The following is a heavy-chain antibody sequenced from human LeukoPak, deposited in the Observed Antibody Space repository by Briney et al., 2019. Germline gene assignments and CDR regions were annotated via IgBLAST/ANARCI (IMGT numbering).Heavy chain of an antibody. CDR1: GGSVSSSSYF. CDR3: GAAAGGYYSGHILDY. CDR2: ISYSGHT. D-gene: IGHD3-22*01. V-gene: IGHV4-39*07. Sequence: PSETLSLTCTVSGGSVSSSSYFWGWIRQPPGKGLEWIGSISYSGHTYYNPSLKSRVTVYLDTSKNQFSLKLSSATAADTAVYYCGAAAGGYYSGHILDYWGQGTLVTVSS. J-gene: IGHJ4*02.